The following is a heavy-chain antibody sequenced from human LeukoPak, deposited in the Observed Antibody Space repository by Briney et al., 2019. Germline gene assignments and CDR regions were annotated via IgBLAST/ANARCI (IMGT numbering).Heavy chain of an antibody. V-gene: IGHV3-30*02. Sequence: GGSLRLSCAASGFTFSTYGMHWVRQAPGEGLEWVAFIRYDGSNKYYADSVKGRFTISRDNSKNTLYLQMNSLRAEDTAVYYCAKDPRDHSYGWNWRYFDYRGQGTLVTVSS. D-gene: IGHD5-18*01. CDR3: AKDPRDHSYGWNWRYFDY. CDR2: IRYDGSNK. J-gene: IGHJ4*02. CDR1: GFTFSTYG.